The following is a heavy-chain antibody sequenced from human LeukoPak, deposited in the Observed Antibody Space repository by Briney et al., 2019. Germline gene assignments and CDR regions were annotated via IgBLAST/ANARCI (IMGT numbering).Heavy chain of an antibody. D-gene: IGHD3-3*01. Sequence: PGRPLTLLCTLSEFLFSRYGVLWPRQARGKGGVGVAVIWYDGSNKYYADCVRGRFTISRDNYKNTLYLQMSSLRAEDAAVYCCASNWGSITIFGSGMDVWGQGTTVTVSS. J-gene: IGHJ6*02. V-gene: IGHV3-33*01. CDR2: IWYDGSNK. CDR3: ASNWGSITIFGSGMDV. CDR1: EFLFSRYG.